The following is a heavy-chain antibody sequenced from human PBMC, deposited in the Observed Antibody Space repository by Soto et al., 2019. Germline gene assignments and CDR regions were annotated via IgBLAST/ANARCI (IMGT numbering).Heavy chain of an antibody. D-gene: IGHD3-22*01. CDR2: IKSKTDGGTT. CDR3: TTLGLTYYYDSSGSYGMDV. Sequence: AGGSLRLSCAASGFTFSNAWMSWVRQAPGKGLEWVGRIKSKTDGGTTDYAAPVKGRFTISRDDSKNTLYLQMNSLKTEDTAVYYCTTLGLTYYYDSSGSYGMDVWGQGTTVTVSS. J-gene: IGHJ6*02. V-gene: IGHV3-15*01. CDR1: GFTFSNAW.